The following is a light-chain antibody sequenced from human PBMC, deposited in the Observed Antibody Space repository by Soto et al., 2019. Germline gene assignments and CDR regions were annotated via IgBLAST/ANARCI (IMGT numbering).Light chain of an antibody. J-gene: IGKJ5*01. CDR1: QRVSSTN. CDR2: AAS. CDR3: QQYNNWPPIT. Sequence: IGLTQSQGTLSLSAGERGTLSCRASQRVSSTNLAWYQQKPGQAPRLLIYAASTRATGIPDRFSGSGSGTEFTLTISSLQSEDFAVYYCQQYNNWPPITFGQGTRLEIK. V-gene: IGKV3D-15*01.